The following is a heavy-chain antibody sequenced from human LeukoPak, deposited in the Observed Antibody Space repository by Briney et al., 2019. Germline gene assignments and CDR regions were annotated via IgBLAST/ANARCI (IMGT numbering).Heavy chain of an antibody. J-gene: IGHJ5*02. CDR1: GGSISSSSYY. CDR2: INHSGST. CDR3: ARHGRSSTSGNWFDP. Sequence: SETLSLTCTVSGGSISSSSYYWSWIRQPPGKGLEWIGEINHSGSTNYNPSLKSRVTISVDTSKNQFSLKLSSVTAADTAVYYCARHGRSSTSGNWFDPWGQGTLVTVSS. D-gene: IGHD2-2*01. V-gene: IGHV4-39*01.